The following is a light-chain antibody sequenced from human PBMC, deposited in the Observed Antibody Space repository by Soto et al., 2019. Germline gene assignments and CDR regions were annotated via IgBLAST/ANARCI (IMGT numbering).Light chain of an antibody. CDR2: GAS. CDR3: QLYGSPTWT. Sequence: EIGLTQSPGILSLSPGERATLSCRASKSVSSSYLAWYQQKPGQAPKLLMYGASTRATGIPDRFSGSGSGTDFTLTISRLEPEDFTVYYCQLYGSPTWTFGQGTKVEIK. CDR1: KSVSSSY. J-gene: IGKJ1*01. V-gene: IGKV3-20*01.